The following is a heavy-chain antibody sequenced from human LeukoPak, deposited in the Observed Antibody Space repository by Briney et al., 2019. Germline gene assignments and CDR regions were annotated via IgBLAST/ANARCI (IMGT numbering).Heavy chain of an antibody. J-gene: IGHJ4*02. D-gene: IGHD6-19*01. CDR2: IYTSGST. CDR1: GGSISSGSYY. V-gene: IGHV4-61*02. Sequence: SQTLSLTCTVSGGSISSGSYYWSWIRQPAGKGLEWIGRIYTSGSTNYNPSLKSRVTVSVDTSKNQFSLRLSSVTAADTAVYYCARALSRAAVAAPDYWGQGTLVTVSS. CDR3: ARALSRAAVAAPDY.